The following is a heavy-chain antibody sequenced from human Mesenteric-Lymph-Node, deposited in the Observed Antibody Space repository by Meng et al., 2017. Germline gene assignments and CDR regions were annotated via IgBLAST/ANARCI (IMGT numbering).Heavy chain of an antibody. CDR2: IKNDGSAK. V-gene: IGHV3-7*03. J-gene: IGHJ3*02. CDR3: ARGGYSGYGRLVDDAFDI. CDR1: GFTFSTYW. D-gene: IGHD5-12*01. Sequence: GESLKISCAASGFTFSTYWMMWVRQAPGKGLEWVAHIKNDGSAKYYVDSVKGRFTISRDNAEHSLYLQMNSLRAEDTALYYCARGGYSGYGRLVDDAFDIWGQGTMVTVSS.